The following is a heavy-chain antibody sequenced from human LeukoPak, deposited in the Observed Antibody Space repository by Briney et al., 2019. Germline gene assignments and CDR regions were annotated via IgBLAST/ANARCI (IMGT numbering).Heavy chain of an antibody. J-gene: IGHJ4*02. CDR1: GFTFNHYS. D-gene: IGHD3-22*01. CDR2: ISSGSSTT. Sequence: GGSLRLSCAGSGFTFNHYSMNWVRQAPGKGLEWIAYISSGSSTTYYADSVKGRLTISRDNANNSLYLQMNSLRAEGTAVYYCARHVVAVGFDYWGQGTLVTVSS. V-gene: IGHV3-48*04. CDR3: ARHVVAVGFDY.